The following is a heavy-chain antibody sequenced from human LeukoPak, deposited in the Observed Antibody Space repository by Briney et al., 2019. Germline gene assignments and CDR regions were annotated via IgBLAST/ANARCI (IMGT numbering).Heavy chain of an antibody. CDR1: GGSISTFH. CDR2: IFSSDIT. CDR3: ARSAGMVGEEAWFDP. Sequence: SETLSLTCSVSGGSISTFHWHWIRQPPGKGLEWVGYIFSSDITNYNPSLRSRVTISVDTSKIQFSLKLRSVTAADTAVYFCARSAGMVGEEAWFDPWGQGTLVTVSS. J-gene: IGHJ5*02. D-gene: IGHD2-8*01. V-gene: IGHV4-4*09.